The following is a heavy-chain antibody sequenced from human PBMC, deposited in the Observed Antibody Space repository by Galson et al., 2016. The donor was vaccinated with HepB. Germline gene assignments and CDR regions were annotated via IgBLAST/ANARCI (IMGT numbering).Heavy chain of an antibody. J-gene: IGHJ6*02. Sequence: ETLSLTCAVSGGSFSGYHWTWIRQPPGKGLEWIGEINHSGSTNYNPSIKSRVTISVDTSKNQFSLRLSSVTAADTAVYYCARAAALRFFLKYGMDVWGQGTTVTVSS. CDR2: INHSGST. CDR1: GGSFSGYH. D-gene: IGHD3-3*01. CDR3: ARAAALRFFLKYGMDV. V-gene: IGHV4-34*01.